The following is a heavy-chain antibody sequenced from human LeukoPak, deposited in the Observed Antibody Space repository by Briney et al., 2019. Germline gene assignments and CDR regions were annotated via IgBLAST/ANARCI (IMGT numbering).Heavy chain of an antibody. CDR2: ISSSSSYI. J-gene: IGHJ5*02. D-gene: IGHD6-13*01. V-gene: IGHV3-21*01. CDR1: GFTFSSYS. CDR3: ARRFSRSRRSWFVP. Sequence: GGSLRLSCAASGFTFSSYSMNWVRQAPGKGLEWVSSISSSSSYIYYADSVKGRFTISRDNAKNSLYLQMNSLRAEDTAVYYCARRFSRSRRSWFVPWGEGALVTVSS.